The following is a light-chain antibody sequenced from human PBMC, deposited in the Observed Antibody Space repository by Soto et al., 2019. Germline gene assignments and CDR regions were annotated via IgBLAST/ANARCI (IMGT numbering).Light chain of an antibody. J-gene: IGLJ1*01. Sequence: QSALTQPPSASGSPGQSVTISCTGTSSDVGGYNYVSWYQQHPGKAPKLMIYEVSKRPSGVPDRFSGSKSGNTASLTVSGLQAEDAAAYYCRSYEGSSYALGTGTKLTAL. CDR2: EVS. CDR1: SSDVGGYNY. CDR3: RSYEGSSYA. V-gene: IGLV2-8*01.